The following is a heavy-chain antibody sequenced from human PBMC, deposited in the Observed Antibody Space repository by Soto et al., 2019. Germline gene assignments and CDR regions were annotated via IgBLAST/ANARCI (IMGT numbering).Heavy chain of an antibody. V-gene: IGHV3-11*05. CDR1: GFTFSVVY. Sequence: QVQLVESGGGLVKPGESLRLSCAVSGFTFSVVYMSWVRQAPGKGLEWIADISSSGHVTQYADSVKGRFIISRDTAKSSVYLQMNSLRVDDTAVYYCVRDRGAVPGQYFDYWGQGTLVTVSS. CDR2: ISSSGHVT. D-gene: IGHD6-19*01. J-gene: IGHJ4*02. CDR3: VRDRGAVPGQYFDY.